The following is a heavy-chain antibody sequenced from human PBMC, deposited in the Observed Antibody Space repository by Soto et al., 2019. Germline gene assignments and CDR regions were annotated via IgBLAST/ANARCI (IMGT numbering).Heavy chain of an antibody. CDR3: ARYIPGVRYYGMDV. CDR2: IGESGTPT. J-gene: IGHJ6*02. D-gene: IGHD2-2*01. V-gene: IGHV3-23*01. Sequence: GGSLRLSCAASGFTFSSYAKKWVRQAPGKGLEWVSLIGESGTPTYYADSVKGQFTISRDNSGNTLFLEMYSLRAEDTAVYYCARYIPGVRYYGMDVWGQGTTVTVSS. CDR1: GFTFSSYA.